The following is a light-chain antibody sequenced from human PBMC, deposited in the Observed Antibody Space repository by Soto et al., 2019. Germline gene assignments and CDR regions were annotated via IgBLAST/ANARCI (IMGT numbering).Light chain of an antibody. J-gene: IGKJ5*01. CDR2: ETS. CDR1: QSVRSSY. CDR3: QQYFSPPFT. Sequence: DIVLTQSPATLSLSPGERATLSCGASQSVRSSYLAWYQQKPGLAPRLLIYETSSRPTGIPARFSGSGSGTDFTLTISRLEPEDFAAYYCQQYFSPPFTFGQGTRLE. V-gene: IGKV3D-20*01.